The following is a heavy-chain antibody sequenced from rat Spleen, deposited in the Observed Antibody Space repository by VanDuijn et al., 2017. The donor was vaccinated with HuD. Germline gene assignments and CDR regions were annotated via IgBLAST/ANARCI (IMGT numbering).Heavy chain of an antibody. CDR2: ISPSGGTT. CDR1: GFTFSNYG. D-gene: IGHD4-3*01. CDR3: ARQETSGYSNWFTY. V-gene: IGHV5S23*01. J-gene: IGHJ3*01. Sequence: EVQLVESGGDLVQPGRSLKISCGASGFTFSNYGMHWIRQATTKGLEWVGSISPSGGTTYYRDSVKGRFTFSRDNAKSILYLQMDSLRSGETANYYCARQETSGYSNWFTYWGQGTLVTVSS.